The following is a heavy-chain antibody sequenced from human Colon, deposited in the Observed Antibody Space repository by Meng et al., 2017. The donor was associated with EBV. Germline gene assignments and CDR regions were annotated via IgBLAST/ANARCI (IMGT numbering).Heavy chain of an antibody. V-gene: IGHV7-4-1*02. CDR1: GDTFINLA. Sequence: QLLQCESMLKKPWASVNVTCKVSGDTFINLAINWVRQAPGQGLEWMGWINTHTGNPTFGQGFTGRFVLSSDTSVSTANLQISSLKAEDTAVYYCARGGPYPDSSGFHWYFDLWGRGTLVTVSS. CDR3: ARGGPYPDSSGFHWYFDL. CDR2: INTHTGNP. D-gene: IGHD3-22*01. J-gene: IGHJ2*01.